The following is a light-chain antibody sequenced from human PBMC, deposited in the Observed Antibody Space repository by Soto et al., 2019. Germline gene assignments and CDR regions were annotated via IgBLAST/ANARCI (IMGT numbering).Light chain of an antibody. CDR2: AAS. V-gene: IGKV1-39*01. Sequence: DIQMTQSPSSLSASVGDRVTITCRASQTISNYLNWYQHKPGKVPTLLIYAASSLQSGVPSRFSGSGSETDFTLTISSLQPEDFATYYCQQNYNTLITFGQGTRLEIK. CDR1: QTISNY. J-gene: IGKJ5*01. CDR3: QQNYNTLIT.